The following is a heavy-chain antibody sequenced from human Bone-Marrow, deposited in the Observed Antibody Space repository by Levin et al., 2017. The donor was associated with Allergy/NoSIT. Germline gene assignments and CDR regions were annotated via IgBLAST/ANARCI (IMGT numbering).Heavy chain of an antibody. D-gene: IGHD3-3*01. V-gene: IGHV5-51*01. J-gene: IGHJ4*02. Sequence: GESLKISCQGSGYNFMSSTYSIGWVRQMPGKGLEWMGIIHPGDSDSRYSPSFQGHVTMSADKSISTAYLQWSSLEASDTAIYYCARLYDSWSGSYHDYWGQGTLVTVSS. CDR2: IHPGDSDS. CDR1: GYNFMSSTYS. CDR3: ARLYDSWSGSYHDY.